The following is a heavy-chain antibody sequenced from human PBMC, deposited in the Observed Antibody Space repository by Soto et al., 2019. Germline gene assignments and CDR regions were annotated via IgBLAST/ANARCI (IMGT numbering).Heavy chain of an antibody. CDR1: GYTFTSYG. CDR3: ARTRDIVVVVAATGWFDP. V-gene: IGHV1-18*01. CDR2: ISAYNGNT. D-gene: IGHD2-15*01. Sequence: ASVKVSCKASGYTFTSYGISWVRQAPGQGLEWMGWISAYNGNTNYAQKLQGRVTMTTDTSTSTAYMELRSLRSDDTAVYYCARTRDIVVVVAATGWFDPWGQGTLVTVSS. J-gene: IGHJ5*02.